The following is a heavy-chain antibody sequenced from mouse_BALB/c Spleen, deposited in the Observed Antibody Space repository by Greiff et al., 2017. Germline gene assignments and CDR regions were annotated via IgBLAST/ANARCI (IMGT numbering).Heavy chain of an antibody. CDR3: ARLDYGNYVGAMDY. CDR2: IDPSDSYT. CDR1: GYTFTSYW. D-gene: IGHD2-1*01. Sequence: QVQLQQPGAELVKPGASVKLSCKASGYTFTSYWMHWVKQRPGQGLEWIGEIDPSDSYTNYNQKFKGKATLTVDKSSSTAYMQLSSLTSEDSAVYYCARLDYGNYVGAMDYWGQGTSVTVSS. V-gene: IGHV1-69*02. J-gene: IGHJ4*01.